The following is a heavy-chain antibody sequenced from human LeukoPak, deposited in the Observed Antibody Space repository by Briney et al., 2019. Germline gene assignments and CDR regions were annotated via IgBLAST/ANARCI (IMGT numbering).Heavy chain of an antibody. D-gene: IGHD4-17*01. V-gene: IGHV4-34*01. Sequence: SETLSLTCAVYGGSFSGYYWSWIRQPPGKGLEWIGEINHSGSTNYNPSLKSRVTISVDTSKNQFSPKLSSVTAADTAVYYCARGGDYARRFDPWGQGTLVTVSS. J-gene: IGHJ5*02. CDR2: INHSGST. CDR1: GGSFSGYY. CDR3: ARGGDYARRFDP.